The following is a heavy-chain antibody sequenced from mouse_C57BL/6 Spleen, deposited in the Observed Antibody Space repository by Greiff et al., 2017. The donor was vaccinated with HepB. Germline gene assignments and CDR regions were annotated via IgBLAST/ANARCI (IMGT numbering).Heavy chain of an antibody. CDR1: GYTFTSYW. CDR2: IHPNSGST. CDR3: ARPYDGYHWYFDV. Sequence: QVQLQQPGAELVKPGASVKLSCKASGYTFTSYWMHWVKQRPGQGLEWIGMIHPNSGSTNYNEKFKSKATLTVDKSSSTAYMQLSSLTSEDSAVYYCARPYDGYHWYFDVWGTGTTVTVSS. V-gene: IGHV1-64*01. J-gene: IGHJ1*03. D-gene: IGHD2-3*01.